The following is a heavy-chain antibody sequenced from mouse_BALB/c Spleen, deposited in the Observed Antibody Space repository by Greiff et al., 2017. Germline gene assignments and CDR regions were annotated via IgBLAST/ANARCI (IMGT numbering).Heavy chain of an antibody. Sequence: QVQLQQSGAELVMPGASVKMSCKASGYTFTDYWMHWVKQRPGQGLEWIGAIDTSDSYTSYNQKFKGKATLTVDESSSTAYMQLSSLTSEDSAVYYCARRKATIADYFDYWGQGTTLTVSS. V-gene: IGHV1-69*01. D-gene: IGHD3-2*02. CDR3: ARRKATIADYFDY. CDR2: IDTSDSYT. J-gene: IGHJ2*01. CDR1: GYTFTDYW.